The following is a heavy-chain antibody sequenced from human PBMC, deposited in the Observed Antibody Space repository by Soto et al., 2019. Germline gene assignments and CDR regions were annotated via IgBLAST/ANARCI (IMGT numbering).Heavy chain of an antibody. CDR1: GFTFGTYG. J-gene: IGHJ5*02. V-gene: IGHV3-30*18. Sequence: GGSLRLSCAASGFTFGTYGMHWVRQAPDKGLEWVALISWDGTKKYYPDSVKGRFTISRDNSKNTLYLQMNSLRPEDTSVYYCSKDQGPRGRSFNWFDPWGQGTLVTVSS. D-gene: IGHD1-26*01. CDR2: ISWDGTKK. CDR3: SKDQGPRGRSFNWFDP.